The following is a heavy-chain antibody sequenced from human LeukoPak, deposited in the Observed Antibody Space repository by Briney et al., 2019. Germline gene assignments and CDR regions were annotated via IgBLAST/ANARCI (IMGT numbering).Heavy chain of an antibody. V-gene: IGHV3-74*01. CDR1: GFTLSSYW. CDR3: ARGKRGYSYGFDY. CDR2: INSDGSST. J-gene: IGHJ4*02. D-gene: IGHD5-18*01. Sequence: GGSLRLSCAAPGFTLSSYWMHWVRQAPGKGLVWVSRINSDGSSTSYADSVKGRFTISRDNAKNTLYLQMNSLRAEDTAVYYCARGKRGYSYGFDYWGQGTLVTVSS.